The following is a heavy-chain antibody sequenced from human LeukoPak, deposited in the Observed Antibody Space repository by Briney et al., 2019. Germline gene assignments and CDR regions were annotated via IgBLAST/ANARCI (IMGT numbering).Heavy chain of an antibody. J-gene: IGHJ5*02. V-gene: IGHV1-18*01. CDR3: ARAGKLREIRYVAARPYWFDP. D-gene: IGHD6-6*01. Sequence: GASVKVSCKASGYTFTIYGISWVRQAPGQGLEWMGWVSAYNGNTNYVQKLQGRVTMTTNTSTSTAYMELRSLSSDDTAVYYCARAGKLREIRYVAARPYWFDPWGQGTLVTVSS. CDR2: VSAYNGNT. CDR1: GYTFTIYG.